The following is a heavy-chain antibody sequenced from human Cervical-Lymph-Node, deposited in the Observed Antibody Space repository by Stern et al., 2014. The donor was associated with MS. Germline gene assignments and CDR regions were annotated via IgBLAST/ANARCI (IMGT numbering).Heavy chain of an antibody. CDR2: IYYGGST. J-gene: IGHJ3*01. V-gene: IGHV4-39*01. CDR3: EAAPGRGDAFDF. D-gene: IGHD6-13*01. CDR1: GASITSSSYY. Sequence: QVQLQESGPGLVKPSETLSLTCTVSGASITSSSYYWGWIRQSPGKGLEWIGNIYYGGSTHYNPSLESRLAMSVDTSKNQFSLKLISVTAADTAVYYCEAAPGRGDAFDFWGQGTVVSVSS.